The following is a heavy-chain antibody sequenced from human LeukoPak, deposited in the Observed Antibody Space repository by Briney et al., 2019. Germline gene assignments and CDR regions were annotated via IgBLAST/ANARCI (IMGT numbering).Heavy chain of an antibody. J-gene: IGHJ4*02. CDR2: VSRNGDAT. V-gene: IGHV3-23*01. CDR1: GFTFSSHE. D-gene: IGHD1-1*01. Sequence: PGGSLRLSCAASGFTFSSHEMSWVRQAPGRGLEWVSVVSRNGDATDYRGSVKGRFTISRDNSKNMVYLEMKSLRAEETAIYYCAREMLTAQRYFDYWGQGILVSVSS. CDR3: AREMLTAQRYFDY.